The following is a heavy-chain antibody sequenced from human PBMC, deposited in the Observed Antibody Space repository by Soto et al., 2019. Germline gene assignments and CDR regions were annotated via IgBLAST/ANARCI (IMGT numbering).Heavy chain of an antibody. J-gene: IGHJ1*01. CDR3: AMDYGDRPAYFKH. D-gene: IGHD4-17*01. Sequence: QVQLVQSGPDLKKPGASMKVSCKASGYTFTSYGISWVRQAPGQGLEWMAWISPLKGRTQYSQKAQGRVTLSTDTSSNTAYMEMTTLRVDYTAVYYCAMDYGDRPAYFKHWGQGTLVTVS. CDR1: GYTFTSYG. CDR2: ISPLKGRT. V-gene: IGHV1-18*04.